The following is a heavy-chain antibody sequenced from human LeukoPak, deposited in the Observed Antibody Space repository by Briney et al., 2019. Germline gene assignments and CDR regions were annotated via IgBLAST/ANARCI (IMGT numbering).Heavy chain of an antibody. J-gene: IGHJ4*02. CDR2: IYHSGST. V-gene: IGHV4-38-2*02. D-gene: IGHD2-15*01. CDR1: GYSFSSAYY. Sequence: SETLSLTCTVSGYSFSSAYYWGWIRQPPGKGLEWIGSIYHSGSTYYNPSLKSRVTISVDTSKNQFSLKLSSVTAADTAVYYCARQRLGGYFDYWGQGTLVTVSS. CDR3: ARQRLGGYFDY.